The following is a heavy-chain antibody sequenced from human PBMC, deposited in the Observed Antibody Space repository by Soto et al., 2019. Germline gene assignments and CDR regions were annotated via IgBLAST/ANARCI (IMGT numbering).Heavy chain of an antibody. CDR1: GYTFTTYG. CDR3: ARDTARALPDA. V-gene: IGHV1-18*01. Sequence: QVQLVQSGAEVKKPGASVKVSCKASGYTFTTYGITWVRQAPGQGLEWMGWISAYNGNTKYAQKRKGRITMTTDTSTSKAYMELRSLRSDDTAVYYCARDTARALPDAWGQGTLVTVSS. CDR2: ISAYNGNT. D-gene: IGHD5-18*01. J-gene: IGHJ4*02.